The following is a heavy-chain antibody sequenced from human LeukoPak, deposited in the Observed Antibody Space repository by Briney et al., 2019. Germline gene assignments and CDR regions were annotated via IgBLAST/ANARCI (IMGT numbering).Heavy chain of an antibody. V-gene: IGHV1-8*01. Sequence: ASVKVSCKASGYTFTSDDINWVRQATGQGLEWMGWMNPNSGNTGYAQKFQGRVTMTRNTSISTAYMELSSLRSEDTAVYYCARGPPYYYYMDVWGKGTTVTVSS. CDR1: GYTFTSDD. CDR2: MNPNSGNT. J-gene: IGHJ6*03. CDR3: ARGPPYYYYMDV.